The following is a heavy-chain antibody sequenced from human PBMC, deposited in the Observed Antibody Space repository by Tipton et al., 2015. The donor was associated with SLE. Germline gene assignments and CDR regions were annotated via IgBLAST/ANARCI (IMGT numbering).Heavy chain of an antibody. J-gene: IGHJ2*01. CDR3: TRTSTLTTAWYFDL. CDR1: GFTFSDSA. D-gene: IGHD4-11*01. CDR2: IRTQADNYAT. V-gene: IGHV3-73*01. Sequence: GSLRLSCAASGFTFSDSALHWVRQASGKGLEWVGRIRTQADNYATAYADSLKGRFTISRDDAKNTAYLQLDNLKTEDTAFYYCTRTSTLTTAWYFDLWGRGTLVTVSS.